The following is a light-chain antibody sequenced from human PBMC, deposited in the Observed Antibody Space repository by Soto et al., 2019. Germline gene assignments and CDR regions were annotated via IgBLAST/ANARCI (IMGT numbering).Light chain of an antibody. J-gene: IGKJ1*01. CDR3: QQYFNSPTWT. Sequence: EVVITQSTATLSVSPGERATLSCRASQHISTNLAWYQQKPGQAPRLLIYDTSKRANGIPARFSGSSSGAELTLTISSLQPEDFAVYYCQQYFNSPTWTFGQGTKVDIK. CDR2: DTS. CDR1: QHISTN. V-gene: IGKV3-15*01.